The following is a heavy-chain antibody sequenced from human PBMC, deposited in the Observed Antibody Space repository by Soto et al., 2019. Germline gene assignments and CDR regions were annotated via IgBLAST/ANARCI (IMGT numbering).Heavy chain of an antibody. D-gene: IGHD3-10*01. Sequence: SETLSLTCTVSGGSISSGDYYWSWIRQPPGKGLEWIGYIYHSGSTNYNPSLRSRVTISVDTSKNQFSLKLSSVTAADTAVYYCARGQVWFGERYYMDVWGKGTTVTVSS. V-gene: IGHV4-30-4*01. J-gene: IGHJ6*03. CDR3: ARGQVWFGERYYMDV. CDR2: IYHSGST. CDR1: GGSISSGDYY.